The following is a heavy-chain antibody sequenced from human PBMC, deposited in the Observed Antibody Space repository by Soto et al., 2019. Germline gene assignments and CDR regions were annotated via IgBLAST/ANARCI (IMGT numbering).Heavy chain of an antibody. D-gene: IGHD3-3*01. CDR1: GGSISDQY. Sequence: SETLSLTCTVSGGSISDQYWSWIRQPPGKGLERIGQIYHSGSTNYSPSLESRVTISVDTSKNQFSLKLSSVTAADTAVYYCARGGYYDFWSGYRSYYYYYYMDVWGKGTTVTVSS. CDR2: IYHSGST. V-gene: IGHV4-59*08. CDR3: ARGGYYDFWSGYRSYYYYYYMDV. J-gene: IGHJ6*03.